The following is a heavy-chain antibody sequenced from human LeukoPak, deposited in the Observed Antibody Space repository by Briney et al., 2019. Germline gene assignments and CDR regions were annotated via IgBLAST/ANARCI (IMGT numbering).Heavy chain of an antibody. CDR2: ISSSSSVI. CDR3: ARGLFEAASDY. D-gene: IGHD3-3*01. CDR1: GFTFSSYS. J-gene: IGHJ4*02. Sequence: GGSLRLSCAASGFTFSSYSMNWVRQAPGKGLEWISYISSSSSVIYYADSVKGRFTISRDNAKNSLFLQMNSLRAEDTALYYCARGLFEAASDYWGQGTLVSVSS. V-gene: IGHV3-48*01.